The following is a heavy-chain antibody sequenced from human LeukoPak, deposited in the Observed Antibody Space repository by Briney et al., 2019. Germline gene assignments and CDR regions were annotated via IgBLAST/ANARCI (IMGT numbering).Heavy chain of an antibody. Sequence: GASVKVSCKASGYTFTANHIHWVRRAPGQGLEWMGWINPNGGGTHYVQKFQGWVTLTRDTSISTLYMELSSLKSDDTAVYYCARGFGTSWFDYWGQGTLVTVSS. CDR2: INPNGGGT. D-gene: IGHD2-2*01. J-gene: IGHJ4*02. CDR3: ARGFGTSWFDY. CDR1: GYTFTANH. V-gene: IGHV1-2*04.